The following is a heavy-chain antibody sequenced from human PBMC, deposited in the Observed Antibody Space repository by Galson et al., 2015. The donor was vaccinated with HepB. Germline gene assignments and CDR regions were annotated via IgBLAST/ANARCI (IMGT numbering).Heavy chain of an antibody. D-gene: IGHD4-17*01. CDR1: GFTFSDYY. V-gene: IGHV3-72*01. Sequence: SLRLSCAASGFTFSDYYMDWVRQAPGKGLEWVGRIRNKAYSHSTEYADSVKGRFTISRDDSKNTLYLQMNSLRAEDTAVYYCARENDYGEHQGDHFDYWGQGTLVTVSS. J-gene: IGHJ4*02. CDR2: IRNKAYSHST. CDR3: ARENDYGEHQGDHFDY.